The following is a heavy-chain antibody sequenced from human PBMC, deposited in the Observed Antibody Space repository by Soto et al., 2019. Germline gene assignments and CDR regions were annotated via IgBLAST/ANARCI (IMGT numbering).Heavy chain of an antibody. Sequence: SVKVSCKASGGTFSSYAISWVRQAPGQGLEWMGGIIPIFGTANYAQKFQGRVTITRDASTSTAYMELSSLRSEDTAVYYCARSIVVVTAIDYWGQGTLVTVSS. CDR3: ARSIVVVTAIDY. CDR2: IIPIFGTA. D-gene: IGHD2-21*02. CDR1: GGTFSSYA. V-gene: IGHV1-69*05. J-gene: IGHJ4*02.